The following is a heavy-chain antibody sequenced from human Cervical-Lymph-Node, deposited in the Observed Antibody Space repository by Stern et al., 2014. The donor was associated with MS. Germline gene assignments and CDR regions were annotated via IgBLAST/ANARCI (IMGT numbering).Heavy chain of an antibody. J-gene: IGHJ3*02. V-gene: IGHV1-18*01. Sequence: QVQLEQSGAEVKKPGDSVKVSCKASGYTFTSYGISWARQAPGQGHEWMGCVSAYNGSTNYAQKLQVRVTMTTDTSTSTAYMELRSLRSDDTAVYYCARGLLGSENAFDIWGQGTMVTVSS. CDR2: VSAYNGST. CDR3: ARGLLGSENAFDI. CDR1: GYTFTSYG. D-gene: IGHD2-15*01.